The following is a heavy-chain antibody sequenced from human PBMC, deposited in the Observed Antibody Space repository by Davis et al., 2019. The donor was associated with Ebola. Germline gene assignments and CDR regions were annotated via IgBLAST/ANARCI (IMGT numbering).Heavy chain of an antibody. V-gene: IGHV1-2*04. CDR2: IIPILGIA. CDR3: ARGIAARPGAFDI. J-gene: IGHJ3*02. CDR1: GYTFTSYG. Sequence: ASVKVSCKASGYTFTSYGISWVRQAPGQGLEWMGRIIPILGIANYAQKFQGWVTMTRDTSISTAYMELSRLRSDDTAVYYCARGIAARPGAFDIWGQGTMVTVSS. D-gene: IGHD6-6*01.